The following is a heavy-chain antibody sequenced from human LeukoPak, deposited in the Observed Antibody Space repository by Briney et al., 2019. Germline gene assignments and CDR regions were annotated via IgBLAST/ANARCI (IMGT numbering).Heavy chain of an antibody. V-gene: IGHV4-34*01. CDR2: INHSGST. CDR3: VRGGYSYGYGLGLLDY. J-gene: IGHJ4*02. D-gene: IGHD5-18*01. CDR1: GGSFSGYY. Sequence: SETLSLTCADYGGSFSGYYWSWIRQPPGKGLEWIGEINHSGSTNYNPSLKSRVTISVDTSKNQFSLKLSPVTAADTAVYYCVRGGYSYGYGLGLLDYWGQGSLVTVSS.